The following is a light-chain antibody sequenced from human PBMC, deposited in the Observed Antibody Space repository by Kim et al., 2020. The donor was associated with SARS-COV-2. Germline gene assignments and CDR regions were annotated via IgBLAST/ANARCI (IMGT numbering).Light chain of an antibody. CDR1: NSNIGINT. CDR3: AVWDDSLKGV. J-gene: IGLJ2*01. Sequence: QSVLTQPPSASGTPGQRVTISCSGSNSNIGINTVNWYQHLPGTGPKLLIYSNDQRPSGVPDRFSGSKSGTSASLAISGLQSEDEADYYCAVWDDSLKGVFGGGTKVTVL. CDR2: SND. V-gene: IGLV1-44*01.